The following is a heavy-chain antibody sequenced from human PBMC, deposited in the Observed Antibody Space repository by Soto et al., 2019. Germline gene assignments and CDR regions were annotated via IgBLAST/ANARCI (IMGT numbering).Heavy chain of an antibody. D-gene: IGHD3-10*01. CDR2: IYGDDNN. CDR1: GFSLRSSGVG. J-gene: IGHJ4*02. CDR3: AHRRGFGELSY. V-gene: IGHV2-5*02. Sequence: SGPTLVNPTQTLTLTCTFSGFSLRSSGVGVGWIRQPPGKALEWLALIYGDDNNRYSPSLKNRLTITKDTSKNQVVLTMTDVDPVDTATYYCAHRRGFGELSYWGQ.